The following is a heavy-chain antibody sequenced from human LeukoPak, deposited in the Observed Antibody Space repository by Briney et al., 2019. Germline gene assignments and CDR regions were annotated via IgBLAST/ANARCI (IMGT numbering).Heavy chain of an antibody. J-gene: IGHJ4*02. D-gene: IGHD1-20*01. CDR3: ARGAFYNWNYYDY. V-gene: IGHV4-59*01. Sequence: SETLSLTCTVSGDSISSYYCSWIRQPPGKGLEWIGYIYYSGSTSYNPSLKSRVTISLDTSNNQFSLKLRSVTAADTAVYYCARGAFYNWNYYDYWGQGTLVTVSS. CDR1: GDSISSYY. CDR2: IYYSGST.